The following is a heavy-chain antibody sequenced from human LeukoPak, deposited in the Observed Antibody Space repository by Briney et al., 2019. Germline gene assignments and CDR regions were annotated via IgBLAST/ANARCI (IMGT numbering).Heavy chain of an antibody. CDR3: ARSSYSSSSSV. J-gene: IGHJ3*01. V-gene: IGHV3-21*04. CDR1: GFTFSTYS. D-gene: IGHD6-6*01. CDR2: ISSSSTYI. Sequence: GGSLRLSCAAPGFTFSTYSMNWVRQAPGKGLEWVSSISSSSTYIYYADSVKGRFTISRDNAKNSLYLQINSLRAEDTAVYYCARSSYSSSSSVWGQGTMVTVSS.